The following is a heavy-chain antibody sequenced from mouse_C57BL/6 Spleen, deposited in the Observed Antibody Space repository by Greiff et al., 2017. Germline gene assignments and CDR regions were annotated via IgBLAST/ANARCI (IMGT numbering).Heavy chain of an antibody. V-gene: IGHV1-85*01. J-gene: IGHJ3*01. Sequence: VKLMESGPELVKPGASVKLSCKASVYTFTSYDINWVKQRPGQGLEWIGWIYPRDGSTKYNEKFKGKATLTVDTSSSTAYMELHSLTSEDSAVYFCANGGFSPFAYWGQGTLVTVSA. CDR1: VYTFTSYD. CDR3: ANGGFSPFAY. D-gene: IGHD1-1*02. CDR2: IYPRDGST.